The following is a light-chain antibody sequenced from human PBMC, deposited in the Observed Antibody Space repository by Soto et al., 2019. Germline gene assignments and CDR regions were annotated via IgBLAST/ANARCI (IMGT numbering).Light chain of an antibody. Sequence: DTVMTQSPATLSVSPGEKATLSCRASESVGSHLAWYQQKPGQAPRLLIYGASTRATGIPARFSGSGSGTEFTLTISSLQSEDVALYYCQQYDNWPPWTFGQGTEVEI. V-gene: IGKV3-15*01. CDR3: QQYDNWPPWT. CDR1: ESVGSH. CDR2: GAS. J-gene: IGKJ1*01.